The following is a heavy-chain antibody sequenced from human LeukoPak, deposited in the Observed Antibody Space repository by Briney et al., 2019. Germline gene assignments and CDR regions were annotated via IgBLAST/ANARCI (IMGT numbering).Heavy chain of an antibody. J-gene: IGHJ4*02. CDR3: ARSIQLWSANLMGY. CDR1: GFTFSSYA. V-gene: IGHV3-30-3*01. Sequence: GGSLRLSCAASGFTFSSYAMHWVRQAPGKGLEWVAVISYDGSNKYYADSVKGRFTISRDNSKNTLYLQMNSLRAEDTAVYYCARSIQLWSANLMGYWGQGTLVTVSS. CDR2: ISYDGSNK. D-gene: IGHD5-18*01.